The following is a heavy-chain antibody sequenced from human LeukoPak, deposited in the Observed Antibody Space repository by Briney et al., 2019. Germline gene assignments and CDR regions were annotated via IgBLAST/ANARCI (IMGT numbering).Heavy chain of an antibody. CDR1: GASLSGSY. CDR3: ARVRHDPLEYGYYMDV. D-gene: IGHD2-2*01. J-gene: IGHJ6*03. Sequence: SQTLSLTCAVDGASLSGSYWTWIRQTPAKGLEWIGEINQTGKTNYNPSLTDYNPSLKTRATTSVLSSRNQLSLKVISVTAADTGVYYGARVRHDPLEYGYYMDVWGAGTTVTVSS. V-gene: IGHV4-34*01. CDR2: INQTGKTNYNPSLT.